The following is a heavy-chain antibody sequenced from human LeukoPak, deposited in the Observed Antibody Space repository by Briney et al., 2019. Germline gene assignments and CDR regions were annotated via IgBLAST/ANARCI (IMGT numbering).Heavy chain of an antibody. V-gene: IGHV3-15*01. J-gene: IGHJ3*02. D-gene: IGHD3-22*01. CDR2: IKSKTDGGTT. Sequence: GGSLRLSCAASGFTFSSYGMSWVRQAPGKGLEWDGRIKSKTDGGTTDYAAPVKGRFTISRDDSKNTLYLQMNSLKTEDTAVYYCTTDPGQGGYYWWGPHDAFDIWGQGTMVTVSS. CDR3: TTDPGQGGYYWWGPHDAFDI. CDR1: GFTFSSYG.